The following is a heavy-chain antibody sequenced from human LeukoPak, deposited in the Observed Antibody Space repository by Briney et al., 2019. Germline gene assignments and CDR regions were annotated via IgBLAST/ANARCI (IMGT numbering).Heavy chain of an antibody. V-gene: IGHV4-61*02. D-gene: IGHD3-10*01. Sequence: SQTLSLTCAVSGGSISSGGYSWSWIRQPAGKGLEWIGRIYTSGSTNYNPSLKSRVTISVDTSKNQFSLKLSSVTAADTAVYYCARDRGSGYYYMDVWGKGTTVTISS. CDR2: IYTSGST. CDR3: ARDRGSGYYYMDV. CDR1: GGSISSGGYS. J-gene: IGHJ6*03.